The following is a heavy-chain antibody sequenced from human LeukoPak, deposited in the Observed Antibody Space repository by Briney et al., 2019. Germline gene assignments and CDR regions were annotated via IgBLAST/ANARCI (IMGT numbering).Heavy chain of an antibody. CDR1: GGSFSGYY. J-gene: IGHJ4*02. V-gene: IGHV4-34*01. Sequence: PSETLSLTCAVYGGSFSGYYWSWIRQPPGKGLEWIGEINHGGNTNYNPSLKSRVTISVDTSKDQFSLRLSSVTAADTAVYYCARGLYYDILTASYATYFDYWGQGTLVTVSS. D-gene: IGHD3-9*01. CDR3: ARGLYYDILTASYATYFDY. CDR2: INHGGNT.